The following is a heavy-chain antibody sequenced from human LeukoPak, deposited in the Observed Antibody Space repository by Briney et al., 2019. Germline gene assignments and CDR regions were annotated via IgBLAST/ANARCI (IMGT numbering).Heavy chain of an antibody. CDR2: IYYSGST. CDR1: GGSISSYY. J-gene: IGHJ5*02. CDR3: ARDFRCSSTSCYEAWFDP. Sequence: SETLSLTCTVSGGSISSYYWSWIRQPPGKGLEWIGYIYYSGSTNYNPSLKSRVTISVDTSKYQFSLKLSSVTAADTAVYYCARDFRCSSTSCYEAWFDPWGQGTLVTVSS. D-gene: IGHD2-2*01. V-gene: IGHV4-59*01.